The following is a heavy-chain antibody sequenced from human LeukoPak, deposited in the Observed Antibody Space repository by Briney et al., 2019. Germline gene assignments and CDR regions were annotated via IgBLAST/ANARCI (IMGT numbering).Heavy chain of an antibody. J-gene: IGHJ4*02. Sequence: GASVKVSCKASGYTFTSYSISWVRQAPGQGLEWMGWINPNSGGTNYAQKFQGRVTMTRDTSISTAYMELSRLRSDDTAVYYCARARTWAITPFDYWGQGTLVTVSS. CDR3: ARARTWAITPFDY. V-gene: IGHV1-2*02. D-gene: IGHD2-2*01. CDR2: INPNSGGT. CDR1: GYTFTSYS.